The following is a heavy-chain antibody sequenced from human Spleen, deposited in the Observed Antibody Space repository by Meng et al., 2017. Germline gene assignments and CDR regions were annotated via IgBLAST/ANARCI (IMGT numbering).Heavy chain of an antibody. Sequence: GSLRLSCAVYGGSFSDYWWSWIRQPPGKGLEWIGEIHHSGSTTYNPSLKSRVTISVDTSKNQFSLKLRSVTAADTAVYYCARAEGHTYGYNWFDPWGQGTLVTVSS. CDR3: ARAEGHTYGYNWFDP. J-gene: IGHJ5*02. V-gene: IGHV4-34*01. D-gene: IGHD5-18*01. CDR2: IHHSGST. CDR1: GGSFSDYW.